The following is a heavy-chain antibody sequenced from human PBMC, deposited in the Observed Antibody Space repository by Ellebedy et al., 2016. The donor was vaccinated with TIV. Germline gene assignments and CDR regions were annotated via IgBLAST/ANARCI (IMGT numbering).Heavy chain of an antibody. CDR3: ARDSGVHYDY. CDR2: IHGGAGNT. J-gene: IGHJ4*02. V-gene: IGHV1-3*01. Sequence: AASVKVSCKTSGYPFTSHFIHWARQAPGEGLEWMGWIHGGAGNTQYSQKFQGRVTITRDTSARATYMDVSSLTPEDTAVYYCARDSGVHYDYWGQGTLVTVSS. CDR1: GYPFTSHF. D-gene: IGHD6-6*01.